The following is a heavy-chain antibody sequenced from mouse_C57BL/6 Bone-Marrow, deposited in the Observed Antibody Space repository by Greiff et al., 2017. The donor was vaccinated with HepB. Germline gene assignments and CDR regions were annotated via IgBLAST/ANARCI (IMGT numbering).Heavy chain of an antibody. V-gene: IGHV1-18*01. CDR3: EGGDGSSQYYLDY. D-gene: IGHD1-1*01. J-gene: IGHJ2*01. CDR2: INPNNGGT. CDR1: GYTFTDYN. Sequence: EVQLQQSGPELVKPGASVKIPCKASGYTFTDYNMDWVKQSHGKSLEWIGDINPNNGGTNYNQKFKGKATLTVDKSSSTAYMELRSLTSEDTAVYDCEGGDGSSQYYLDYWGQGTTLTVSS.